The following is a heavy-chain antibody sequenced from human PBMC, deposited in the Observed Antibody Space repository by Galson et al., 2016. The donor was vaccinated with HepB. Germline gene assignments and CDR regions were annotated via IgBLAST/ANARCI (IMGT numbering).Heavy chain of an antibody. CDR3: ARSGKAAAWTLRH. CDR1: GFSLADYG. D-gene: IGHD6-13*01. V-gene: IGHV1-18*04. CDR2: ISAYNGNT. Sequence: SVKVSCKASGFSLADYGISWVRQAPGQGLEWVGWISAYNGNTHLAQRLQGRVTLTTDTSTSRAYMELRGLTSDDTAVYYCARSGKAAAWTLRHWGLGTLVTVS. J-gene: IGHJ4*02.